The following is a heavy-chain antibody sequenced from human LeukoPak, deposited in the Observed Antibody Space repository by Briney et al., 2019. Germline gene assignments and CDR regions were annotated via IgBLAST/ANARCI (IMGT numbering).Heavy chain of an antibody. CDR2: INSRSSTI. V-gene: IGHV3-48*04. J-gene: IGHJ3*02. Sequence: PGGSLRLSCAASGFTFSTYDVNWVRQAPGKGLEWVSFINSRSSTIYYADSVKGRFTISRDNAKNSLYLQMNSLRAEDTAVYYCTGHTGTGDAFRPFHIWGQGTMVTVSS. CDR1: GFTFSTYD. D-gene: IGHD2-21*02. CDR3: TGHTGTGDAFRPFHI.